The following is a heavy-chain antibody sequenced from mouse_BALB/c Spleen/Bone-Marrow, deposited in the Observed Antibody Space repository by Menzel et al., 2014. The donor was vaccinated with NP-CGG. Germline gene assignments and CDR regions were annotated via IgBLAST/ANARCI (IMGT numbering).Heavy chain of an antibody. D-gene: IGHD2-14*01. CDR1: GFNIKDTY. CDR3: ARYRLGTYFDY. J-gene: IGHJ2*01. V-gene: IGHV14-3*02. Sequence: EVKLQESGAELVKPGASVKLSCTASGFNIKDTYMHWVKQRPEQGLEWIGRVDPANGNTKYDPKFQGKATITADTSSNTAYLQLSSLTSEDTAVYYCARYRLGTYFDYWGQGTTLTVSP. CDR2: VDPANGNT.